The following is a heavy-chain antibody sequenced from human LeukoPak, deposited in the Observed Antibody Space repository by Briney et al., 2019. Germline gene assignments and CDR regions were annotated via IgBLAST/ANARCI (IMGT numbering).Heavy chain of an antibody. V-gene: IGHV3-23*01. Sequence: GGSLRLSCAASGFTFSSYAMSWVRQAPGKGLEWVSAISGSGGSTYYADSVKGRFTISRDNSKNTLYLQMNSLRAEDTAVYYCAKAPGIDFWSGYSDYWGQGTLVTVSS. CDR2: ISGSGGST. J-gene: IGHJ4*02. CDR3: AKAPGIDFWSGYSDY. D-gene: IGHD3-3*01. CDR1: GFTFSSYA.